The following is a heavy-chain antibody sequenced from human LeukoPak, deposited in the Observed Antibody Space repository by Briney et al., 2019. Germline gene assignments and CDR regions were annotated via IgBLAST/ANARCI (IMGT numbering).Heavy chain of an antibody. D-gene: IGHD2-2*01. CDR3: ARVGPTDCSSTSCSSSFDY. CDR2: MNPNSGNT. V-gene: IGHV1-8*01. J-gene: IGHJ4*02. Sequence: ASVKVSCKASGYTFTSYDINWVRQATGQGLEWMGWMNPNSGNTGYAQKFQGRVTMTRNTSISTAYMELSSLRSEDTAVYCCARVGPTDCSSTSCSSSFDYWGQGTLVTVSS. CDR1: GYTFTSYD.